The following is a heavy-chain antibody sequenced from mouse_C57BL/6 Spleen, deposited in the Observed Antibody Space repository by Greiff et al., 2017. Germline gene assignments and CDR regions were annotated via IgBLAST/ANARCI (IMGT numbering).Heavy chain of an antibody. Sequence: QVTLKVSGPGILQSSQTLSLTCSFSGFSLSTSGMGVSWIRQPSGKGLEWLAHTYWDDDKRYNPSLKSRLTISKATSRNQVFLKITSVDTADTATYYCARRANYYDYFDYWGQGTTLTVSS. CDR2: TYWDDDK. CDR1: GFSLSTSGMG. V-gene: IGHV8-12*01. D-gene: IGHD2-4*01. CDR3: ARRANYYDYFDY. J-gene: IGHJ2*01.